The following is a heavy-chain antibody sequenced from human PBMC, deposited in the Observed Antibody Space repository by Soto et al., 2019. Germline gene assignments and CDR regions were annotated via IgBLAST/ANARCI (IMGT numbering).Heavy chain of an antibody. D-gene: IGHD3-10*01. V-gene: IGHV4-59*08. J-gene: IGHJ4*02. CDR3: ARHFVAVVIKGWGY. Sequence: PSETLSLTCTVSGGSISGYFWSWLRQPPGKGLEWIGYIHDTETTNYNPSLKSRVSMSVDTSKNQFSLKLISVTAADTAVYYCARHFVAVVIKGWGYWGQGKLVNVSS. CDR1: GGSISGYF. CDR2: IHDTETT.